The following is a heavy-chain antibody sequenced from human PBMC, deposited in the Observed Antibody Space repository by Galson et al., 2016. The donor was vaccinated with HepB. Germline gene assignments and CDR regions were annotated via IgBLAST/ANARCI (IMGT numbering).Heavy chain of an antibody. Sequence: ETLSLTCTVSGGSIDNTHYYWGWIRQPPGKGLEWIGTISYSGRTYYNPSLKTRVTISVDTSTNEFSLRLTSMTAADTAVYYWARQTLLGGREGDYFDYWGQGTLVTGSS. CDR1: GGSIDNTHYY. V-gene: IGHV4-39*01. CDR2: ISYSGRT. CDR3: ARQTLLGGREGDYFDY. J-gene: IGHJ4*02. D-gene: IGHD3-16*01.